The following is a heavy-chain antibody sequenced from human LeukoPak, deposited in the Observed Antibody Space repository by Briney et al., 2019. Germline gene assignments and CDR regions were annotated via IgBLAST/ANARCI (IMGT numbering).Heavy chain of an antibody. CDR1: GFTFSSYG. CDR3: ANDSVYYDRPPSLDF. Sequence: GGSLRLFCSAWGFTFSSYGMHWVRQAPGKALEEVAVIWYDGSNKYYVDSVKGRFTISRDNSKNTLYLQLNSLRAEHTAVYYCANDSVYYDRPPSLDFGGQGTLVTVSS. D-gene: IGHD3-22*01. V-gene: IGHV3-33*06. CDR2: IWYDGSNK. J-gene: IGHJ4*02.